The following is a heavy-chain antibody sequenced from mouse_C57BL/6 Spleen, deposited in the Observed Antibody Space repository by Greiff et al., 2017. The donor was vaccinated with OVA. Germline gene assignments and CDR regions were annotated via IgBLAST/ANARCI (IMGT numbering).Heavy chain of an antibody. CDR1: GFTFSSYA. Sequence: EVKVEESGGGLVKPGGSLKLSCAASGFTFSSYAMSWVRQTPEKRLEWVATISDGGSYTYYPDNVKGRFTISRDNAKNNLYLQMSHLKSEDTAMYYCARAGDGSTTYWGQGTLVTVSA. CDR3: ARAGDGSTTY. D-gene: IGHD1-1*01. CDR2: ISDGGSYT. V-gene: IGHV5-4*03. J-gene: IGHJ3*01.